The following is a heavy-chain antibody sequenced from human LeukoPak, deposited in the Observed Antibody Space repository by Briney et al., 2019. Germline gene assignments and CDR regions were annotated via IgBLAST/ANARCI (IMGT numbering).Heavy chain of an antibody. CDR1: GFTFSSYG. CDR3: ARDLPQGGCSGGSCYGPFDY. CDR2: IWYDGSNK. V-gene: IGHV3-33*01. D-gene: IGHD2-15*01. Sequence: GGSLRLSCAASGFTFSSYGMHWVRQAPGKGLEWVADIWYDGSNKYYADSVKGRFTISRDNSKNTLYLQMNSLRAEDTAVYYCARDLPQGGCSGGSCYGPFDYWGQGTLVTVSS. J-gene: IGHJ4*02.